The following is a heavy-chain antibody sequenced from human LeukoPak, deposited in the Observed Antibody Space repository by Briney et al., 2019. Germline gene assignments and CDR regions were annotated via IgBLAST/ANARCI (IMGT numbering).Heavy chain of an antibody. V-gene: IGHV3-7*01. CDR2: IKQDGSEK. CDR3: ARDTAAALDY. J-gene: IGHJ4*02. CDR1: GFTFSSYW. Sequence: GGSLRLSCAASGFTFSSYWVSWVRQAPGKGLEWVANIKQDGSEKYYVDSVKGRFTISRDNAKNSLYLQMNSLRAEDTAVYYCARDTAAALDYWGQGTLVTVSS. D-gene: IGHD6-13*01.